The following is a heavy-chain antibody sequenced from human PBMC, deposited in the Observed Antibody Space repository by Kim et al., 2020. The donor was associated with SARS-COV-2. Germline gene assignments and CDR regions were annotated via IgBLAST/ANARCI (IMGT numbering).Heavy chain of an antibody. V-gene: IGHV5-51*01. D-gene: IGHD1-26*01. Sequence: GESLKISCKGSGYSFTSYWIGWVRQMPGKGLEWMGIIYPGDSDTRYSPSFQGQVTISADKSISTAYLQWSSLKASDTAMYYCARLEGTGGVYSGSSFDYWGQGTLVTVSS. CDR3: ARLEGTGGVYSGSSFDY. CDR1: GYSFTSYW. CDR2: IYPGDSDT. J-gene: IGHJ4*02.